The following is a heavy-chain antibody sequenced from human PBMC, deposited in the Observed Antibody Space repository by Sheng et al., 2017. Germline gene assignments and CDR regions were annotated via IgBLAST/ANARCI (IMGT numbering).Heavy chain of an antibody. CDR2: INPNSGGT. CDR1: GYTFTGYF. Sequence: QVQLVQSGAEVKKPGASVKVSCKASGYTFTGYFLHWVRQAPGQGLEWLGWINPNSGGTNYAQKFQDRVTMTRDTSITTTYMELSRLTSDDTAVYYCARGGYEVYYYGTTSGAKGPR. CDR3: ARGGYEVYYYGTTS. J-gene: IGHJ6*02. V-gene: IGHV1-2*02. D-gene: IGHD5-12*01.